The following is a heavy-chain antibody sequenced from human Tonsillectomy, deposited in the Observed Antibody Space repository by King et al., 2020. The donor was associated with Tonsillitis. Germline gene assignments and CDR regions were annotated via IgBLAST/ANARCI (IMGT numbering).Heavy chain of an antibody. V-gene: IGHV5-10-1*03. CDR1: GYNFTTYW. D-gene: IGHD1-26*01. CDR3: ARQGVGATDYYYYMDV. Sequence: DVQLVESGAEVKKPGESLRISCKGSGYNFTTYWITWVRQMPGKGLEWMGRIDPSDSYTNYSPSFRGHVTISADKSITTAYLQWSSLKASDTAMYYCARQGVGATDYYYYMDVWGKGTTVTVSS. J-gene: IGHJ6*03. CDR2: IDPSDSYT.